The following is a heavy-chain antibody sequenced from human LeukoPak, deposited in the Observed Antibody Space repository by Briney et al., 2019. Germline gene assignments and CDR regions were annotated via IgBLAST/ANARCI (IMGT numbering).Heavy chain of an antibody. CDR2: IKQDGSET. D-gene: IGHD3-10*01. Sequence: PGGSLRLSCAASGITFSRYWISWVRQAPGRGLEWLANIKQDGSETYYVDSVKGRFIISRDNAKKSVYLQMNSLRVEDTAVYYCAPDRAIHDSGSYYFWFAYWGQGTLVTVPS. CDR3: APDRAIHDSGSYYFWFAY. V-gene: IGHV3-7*01. CDR1: GITFSRYW. J-gene: IGHJ4*02.